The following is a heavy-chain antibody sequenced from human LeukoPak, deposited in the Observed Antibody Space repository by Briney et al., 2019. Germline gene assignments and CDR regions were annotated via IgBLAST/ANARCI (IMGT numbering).Heavy chain of an antibody. CDR3: AKDGSDGDYFRPEWYFDL. CDR2: IWYDGSNK. J-gene: IGHJ2*01. V-gene: IGHV3-33*06. CDR1: GFTFSSYG. Sequence: GRSLRLSCAASGFTFSSYGMHWVRQAPGKGLEWVAVIWYDGSNKYYADSVKGRFTISRDNSKNTLYLQMNSLRAEDTAVYYCAKDGSDGDYFRPEWYFDLWGRSTLVTVSS. D-gene: IGHD4-17*01.